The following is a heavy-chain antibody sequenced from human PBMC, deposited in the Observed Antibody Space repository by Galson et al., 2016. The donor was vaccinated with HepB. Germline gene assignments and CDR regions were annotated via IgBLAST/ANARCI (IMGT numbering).Heavy chain of an antibody. V-gene: IGHV3-23*01. CDR2: ISGSAGST. Sequence: SLRLSCAASGFTFSSYAMSWVRQAPGKGLEWVSAISGSAGSTYYADSVKGRFTISRDNSKNTLYLQMNSLRAEDTAVYYCAKDQILGSSSWLTLFDYWGQGILVTVSS. J-gene: IGHJ4*02. CDR1: GFTFSSYA. D-gene: IGHD6-13*01. CDR3: AKDQILGSSSWLTLFDY.